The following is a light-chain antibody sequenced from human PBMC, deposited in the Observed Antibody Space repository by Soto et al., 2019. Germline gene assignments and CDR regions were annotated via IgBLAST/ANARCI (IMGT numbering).Light chain of an antibody. V-gene: IGLV2-14*01. Sequence: QSALTQPASVSGSPGQSITISCTGTSSDVGGYNYVSWYQQHPGQVPKLTIYEVTNRPSGVSSRFSGSKSGNTASLTIAGLQAEDEADYYCSSYTNSETWVFGGGTQLTV. CDR2: EVT. CDR3: SSYTNSETWV. J-gene: IGLJ3*02. CDR1: SSDVGGYNY.